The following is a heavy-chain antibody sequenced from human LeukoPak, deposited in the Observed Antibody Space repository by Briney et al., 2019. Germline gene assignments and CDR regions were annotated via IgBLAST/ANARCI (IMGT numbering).Heavy chain of an antibody. V-gene: IGHV4-31*03. CDR1: GGPISSGGYY. Sequence: SETLCLTCTVSGGPISSGGYYWGWIRQHPGKGLEWVGYIYYSGSTYYNASLKSRVTISVDTSKNQFSLKLRSVTAADAAVYYCASHSPYYGSVSYRFFDLWGRGTLVTVSS. D-gene: IGHD3-10*01. CDR3: ASHSPYYGSVSYRFFDL. CDR2: IYYSGST. J-gene: IGHJ2*01.